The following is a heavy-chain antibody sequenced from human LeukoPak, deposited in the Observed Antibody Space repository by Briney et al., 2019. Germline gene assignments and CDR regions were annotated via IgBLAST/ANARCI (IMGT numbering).Heavy chain of an antibody. Sequence: PSETLSLTCAVYGGSFSGYYWSWIRQPPGKGLEWIGEINHSGSTNYNPSLKSRVTISVDTSKNQFSLKLSSVTAADTAVYYCARGSPLTGPDYWGQGTLVTVSS. D-gene: IGHD2-8*02. V-gene: IGHV4-34*01. CDR1: GGSFSGYY. CDR3: ARGSPLTGPDY. J-gene: IGHJ4*02. CDR2: INHSGST.